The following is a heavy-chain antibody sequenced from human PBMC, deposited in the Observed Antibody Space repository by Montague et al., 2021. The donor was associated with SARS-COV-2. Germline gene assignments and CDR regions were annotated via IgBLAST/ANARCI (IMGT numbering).Heavy chain of an antibody. D-gene: IGHD6-25*01. Sequence: SETLSLTCTVVGGSISSGSYYWGWIRQPPGKGLEWIGNIHSSGSTYYKSRVTISVDTSKNQFSLKVTSVTAADTAVYYCARRLGGSGWLDYWGQGTLVTVSS. CDR1: GGSISSGSYY. CDR2: IHSSGST. J-gene: IGHJ4*02. V-gene: IGHV4-39*01. CDR3: ARRLGGSGWLDY.